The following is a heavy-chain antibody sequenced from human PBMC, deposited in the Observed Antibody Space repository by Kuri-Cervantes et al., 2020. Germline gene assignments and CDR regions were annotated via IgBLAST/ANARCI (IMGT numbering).Heavy chain of an antibody. V-gene: IGHV3-7*01. J-gene: IGHJ6*02. Sequence: GGSLRLSCAASGFTFSSYWMSWVRQPPGKGLEWVANINEDGSKKYYVESVKGRFTISRDNAKNSLYLQMNSLRAEDTAVYYCARNGARYGGYAQAIYGMDVWGQGTTVTVSS. CDR3: ARNGARYGGYAQAIYGMDV. CDR1: GFTFSSYW. D-gene: IGHD5-12*01. CDR2: INEDGSKK.